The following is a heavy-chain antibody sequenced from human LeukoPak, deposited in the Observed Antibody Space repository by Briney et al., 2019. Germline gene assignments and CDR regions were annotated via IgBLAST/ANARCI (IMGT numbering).Heavy chain of an antibody. CDR2: ISSGSVYI. V-gene: IGHV3-21*01. D-gene: IGHD6-19*01. J-gene: IGHJ4*02. Sequence: PGGSLRLSCAASGFTFSSYSMNWARQAPGKGLEWVSSISSGSVYIYYADSVKGRFTISRDNAKNSLYLQMNSLRAEDTAVYYCARDAAGWSRDFWGQGTLVTVSS. CDR3: ARDAAGWSRDF. CDR1: GFTFSSYS.